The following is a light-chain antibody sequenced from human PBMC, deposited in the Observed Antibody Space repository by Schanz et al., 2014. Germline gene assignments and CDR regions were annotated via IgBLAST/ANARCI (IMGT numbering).Light chain of an antibody. CDR3: QKYNRVPHT. CDR1: QAISNY. J-gene: IGKJ1*01. V-gene: IGKV1-27*01. Sequence: DIQMTQSPSSLSAFVGDRVTITCRASQAISNYLAWYQQKPGKVPKVLIYAASTLQSGVPSRFSGSGSGTDFTLTISSLQPEDVATYYCQKYNRVPHTFGQGTKVEIK. CDR2: AAS.